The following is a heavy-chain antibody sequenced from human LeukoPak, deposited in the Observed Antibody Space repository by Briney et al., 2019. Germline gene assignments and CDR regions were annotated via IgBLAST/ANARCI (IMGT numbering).Heavy chain of an antibody. V-gene: IGHV3-48*01. J-gene: IGHJ4*02. CDR3: SREKGDRDGYNHQFDY. D-gene: IGHD5-24*01. CDR2: ISSSSSTI. Sequence: SGGSLRLSCAASGFTFSSYSMNWVRQAPGKGLEWVSYISSSSSTIYYADSVKGRFTISRDNAKNSLYLQMNSLRAEDTAVYYCSREKGDRDGYNHQFDYWGQGTLVTVSS. CDR1: GFTFSSYS.